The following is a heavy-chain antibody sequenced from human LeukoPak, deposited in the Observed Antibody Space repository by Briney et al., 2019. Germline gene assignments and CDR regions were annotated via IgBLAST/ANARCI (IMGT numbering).Heavy chain of an antibody. CDR2: MNPHSGNT. CDR3: AIALNTVTTNAYDV. V-gene: IGHV1-8*01. Sequence: ASVKVSCKASGYTFTGYDLNWVRQATGQGLEWMGWMNPHSGNTGYAQKFQGRVTMTRNTSISTAYMELSSLRSEDTAVYYCAIALNTVTTNAYDVWGQGTMVTVSS. CDR1: GYTFTGYD. J-gene: IGHJ3*01. D-gene: IGHD5-12*01.